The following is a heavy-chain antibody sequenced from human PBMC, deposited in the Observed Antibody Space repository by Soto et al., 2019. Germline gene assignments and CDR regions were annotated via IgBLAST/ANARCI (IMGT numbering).Heavy chain of an antibody. CDR1: GVSATSGGFF. CDR3: ARLLCSGNSCSLGGGFEI. J-gene: IGHJ3*02. Sequence: SETLSLTCTVSGVSATSGGFFWSWIRHHPAKGLEWIGYISYSGSAYYSPSLKSRVSIAADTSSNQFSLRLTSLTAADTAVYFCARLLCSGNSCSLGGGFEIWGQGTTVTVSS. CDR2: ISYSGSA. V-gene: IGHV4-31*03. D-gene: IGHD2-2*01.